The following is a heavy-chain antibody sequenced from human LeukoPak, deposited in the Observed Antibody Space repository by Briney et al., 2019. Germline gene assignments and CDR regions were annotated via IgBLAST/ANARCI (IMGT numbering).Heavy chain of an antibody. Sequence: ASVKVSCKASGYTFSNYGMSWVRQAPGHGLEWMGWISGFNGNTKYSQKSQGRVTMTTDTSTSTAYMEVRSLRSDDTAVYYCARAWVRWKYYYYMDVWGKGTTVTVSS. D-gene: IGHD5-12*01. CDR2: ISGFNGNT. CDR1: GYTFSNYG. V-gene: IGHV1-18*04. CDR3: ARAWVRWKYYYYMDV. J-gene: IGHJ6*03.